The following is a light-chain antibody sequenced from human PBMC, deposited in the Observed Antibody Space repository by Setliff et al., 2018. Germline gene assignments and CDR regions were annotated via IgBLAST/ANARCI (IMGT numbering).Light chain of an antibody. CDR1: SSNIGGNT. J-gene: IGLJ1*01. CDR3: AAWDDSLTGSYV. Sequence: QSALTRPPSTSGTPGQRVTISCSGSSSNIGGNTVNWYQQLPGTAPRPLIFSNNDRPSGVSNRFTGSKSGTSASLTISGLQSEDEGDYYCAAWDDSLTGSYVFGTGTKVTVL. CDR2: SNN. V-gene: IGLV1-44*01.